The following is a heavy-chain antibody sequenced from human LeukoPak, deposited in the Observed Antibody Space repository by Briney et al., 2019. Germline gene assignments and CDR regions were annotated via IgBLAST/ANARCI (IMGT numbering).Heavy chain of an antibody. CDR2: IIPILGIA. Sequence: SVKVSCKASGGTFSSYAISWVRQAPGQGLEWMGRIIPILGIANYAQKFQGRVTITADKSTSTACMELSSLRSEDTAVYYCARLTYYYDSSGYGSWGQGTLVTVSS. V-gene: IGHV1-69*04. CDR3: ARLTYYYDSSGYGS. J-gene: IGHJ4*02. D-gene: IGHD3-22*01. CDR1: GGTFSSYA.